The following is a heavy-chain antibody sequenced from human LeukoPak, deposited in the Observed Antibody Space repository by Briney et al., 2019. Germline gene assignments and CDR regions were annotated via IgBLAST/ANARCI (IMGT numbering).Heavy chain of an antibody. Sequence: SETLSLTCTVSGGSISSGSYYWSWIRQPAGKGLEWIGRIYTSGSTNYNPSLKSRVTISVDTSKNQFSLKLSSVTAADTAVYYCARDRSSGSYWGRFFDYWGQGTLVTVSS. CDR2: IYTSGST. J-gene: IGHJ4*02. V-gene: IGHV4-61*02. D-gene: IGHD1-26*01. CDR3: ARDRSSGSYWGRFFDY. CDR1: GGSISSGSYY.